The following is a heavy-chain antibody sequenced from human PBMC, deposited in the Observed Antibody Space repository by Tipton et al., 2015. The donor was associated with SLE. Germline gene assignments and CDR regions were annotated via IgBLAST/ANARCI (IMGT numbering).Heavy chain of an antibody. V-gene: IGHV4-61*05. J-gene: IGHJ5*02. Sequence: TLSLTCSVSGGSISSSPYYWGWIRQPPAKGLEWIGFIYYNGKTNYNSSLKSRVTISVDTSKSQFSLKLRSVTAADTAVYYCARAGGGDSNWFDPWGQGTLVTVSS. D-gene: IGHD2-21*01. CDR1: GGSISSSPYY. CDR3: ARAGGGDSNWFDP. CDR2: IYYNGKT.